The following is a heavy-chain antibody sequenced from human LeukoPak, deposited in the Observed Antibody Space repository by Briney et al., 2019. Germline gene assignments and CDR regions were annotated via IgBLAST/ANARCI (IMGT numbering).Heavy chain of an antibody. D-gene: IGHD3-3*01. CDR2: ISGGAHST. CDR1: EFTFNNYA. V-gene: IGHV3-23*01. CDR3: AKGLSASGRFNAFDI. Sequence: SGGSLRLSCVASEFTFNNYAMNRVRQAPGKGLEWVAAISGGAHSTYHADSVRGRFTISRDNSKNTLYLQMNSLRVDDTAVYHCAKGLSASGRFNAFDIWGQGTMVTVSS. J-gene: IGHJ3*02.